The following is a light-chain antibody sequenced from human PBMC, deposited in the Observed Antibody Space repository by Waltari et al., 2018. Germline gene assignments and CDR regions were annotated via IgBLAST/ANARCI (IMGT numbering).Light chain of an antibody. Sequence: RGTTSCRARQSVSRSYLAWYQQKPGQAPRLLIYGASSRATGIPDRFSGSGSGTDFTLTISRLEPEDFAVYYCQQYGSSLYTFGQGTKLEIK. CDR2: GAS. CDR1: QSVSRSY. J-gene: IGKJ2*01. CDR3: QQYGSSLYT. V-gene: IGKV3-20*01.